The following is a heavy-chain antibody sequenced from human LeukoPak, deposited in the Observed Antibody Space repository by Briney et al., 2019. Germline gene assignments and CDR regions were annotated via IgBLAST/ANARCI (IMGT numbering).Heavy chain of an antibody. CDR1: GFTFSSYS. J-gene: IGHJ4*02. CDR2: ISSSSSTI. CDR3: ARGVHYDILTGSPGADY. D-gene: IGHD3-9*01. Sequence: GGSLRLSCAASGFTFSSYSMNWVRQAPGKGLEWVSYISSSSSTIYYADSVKGRFTISRDNAKNSLYLQMNSLRDEDMAVYYCARGVHYDILTGSPGADYWGQGTLVTVSS. V-gene: IGHV3-48*02.